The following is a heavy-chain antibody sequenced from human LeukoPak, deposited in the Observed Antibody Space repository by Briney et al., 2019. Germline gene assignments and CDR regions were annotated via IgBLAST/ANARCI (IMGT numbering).Heavy chain of an antibody. Sequence: GGSLRLSCAASGFTFSSYWMSWVRQAPGKGLEWVANIKQDGSSKSYADSVKGRSTISRDNSLYLHMKSLRVEDTAVYYCAKGTNDPSAYHVDYWGQGTLLTVSS. J-gene: IGHJ4*02. CDR1: GFTFSSYW. V-gene: IGHV3-7*01. D-gene: IGHD3-22*01. CDR3: AKGTNDPSAYHVDY. CDR2: IKQDGSSK.